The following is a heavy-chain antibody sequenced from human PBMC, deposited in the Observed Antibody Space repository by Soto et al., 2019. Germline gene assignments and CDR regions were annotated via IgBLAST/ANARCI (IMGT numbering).Heavy chain of an antibody. V-gene: IGHV1-69*06. Sequence: SSVKVSCKASGGTFSSYAISWVRQAPGQGLEWMGGIIPIFGTANYAQKFQGRVTITADKSTSTAYMELSSLRSEDTAVYYCARDNKPQRGELSLYLNYCGQGTLVTVSA. D-gene: IGHD3-16*02. CDR3: ARDNKPQRGELSLYLNY. J-gene: IGHJ4*02. CDR2: IIPIFGTA. CDR1: GGTFSSYA.